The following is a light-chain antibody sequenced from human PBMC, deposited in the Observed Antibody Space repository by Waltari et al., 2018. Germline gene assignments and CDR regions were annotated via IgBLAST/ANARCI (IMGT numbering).Light chain of an antibody. CDR1: ISNLGSKY. V-gene: IGLV1-47*01. Sequence: QSVLTQPPSASETPGPRVTISCSGTISNLGSKYLYWYQHPPGTAPKLLIYRNNRRPSGVPDRFSASKYGTSASLAISGLRSEDEGVYYCASWDDTHYVFGTGTKVTVL. CDR3: ASWDDTHYV. CDR2: RNN. J-gene: IGLJ1*01.